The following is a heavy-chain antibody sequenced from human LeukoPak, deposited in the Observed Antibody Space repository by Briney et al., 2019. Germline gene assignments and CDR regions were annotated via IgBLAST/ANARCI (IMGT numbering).Heavy chain of an antibody. V-gene: IGHV4-61*02. CDR2: IYTSGST. CDR3: ARSYDILTGYKPGAFDI. J-gene: IGHJ3*02. Sequence: SETLSLTCTVSGGSISSGSYYWSWIRQPAGKGLEWIGRIYTSGSTNYNPSLKSRVTISVDTSKNQFSLKLSSVTAADTAVYCCARSYDILTGYKPGAFDIWGQGTMVTVSS. D-gene: IGHD3-9*01. CDR1: GGSISSGSYY.